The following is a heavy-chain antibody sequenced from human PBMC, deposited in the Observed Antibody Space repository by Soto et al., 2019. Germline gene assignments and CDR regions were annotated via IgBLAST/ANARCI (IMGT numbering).Heavy chain of an antibody. CDR3: ARDRGSGSYYYYGMDV. CDR1: GFTFSSYA. V-gene: IGHV3-30-3*01. D-gene: IGHD1-26*01. CDR2: ISYDGSNK. J-gene: IGHJ6*02. Sequence: GGSLRLSCAASGFTFSSYAMHCVCQAPGKGLECVAVISYDGSNKYYADSVKGRFTISRDNSKNTLYLQMNSLRAEDTAVYYCARDRGSGSYYYYGMDVWGQGTTVTV.